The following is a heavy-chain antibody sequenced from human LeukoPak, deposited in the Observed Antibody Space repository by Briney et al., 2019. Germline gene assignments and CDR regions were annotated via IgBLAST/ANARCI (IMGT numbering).Heavy chain of an antibody. Sequence: KPSETLSLTCTVSGGSLSSHFWSWIRQPPGKGLELIGHIYYTGTTYYNPSLNSRVTISLDTSRNQFSLRLTSVTAADTAVYYCARFSSGCSTASRYLTYWGQGTLVTVSS. CDR2: IYYTGTT. CDR3: ARFSSGCSTASRYLTY. CDR1: GGSLSSHF. D-gene: IGHD2-21*01. J-gene: IGHJ4*02. V-gene: IGHV4-59*11.